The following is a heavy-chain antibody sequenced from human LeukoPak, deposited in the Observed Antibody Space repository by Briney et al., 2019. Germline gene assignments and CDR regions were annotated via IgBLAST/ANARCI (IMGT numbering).Heavy chain of an antibody. Sequence: SETLSLTCTVCSGSISSSSYYWGWIRQPPGKGLEWIGSIHYSGSTDYNPSLKSRVTISVDTSKNQFSLKLSSVTAADTAVYYCARLQNYGGAPWYSDLWGRGTLVTVSS. J-gene: IGHJ2*01. CDR2: IHYSGST. CDR3: ARLQNYGGAPWYSDL. V-gene: IGHV4-39*01. CDR1: SGSISSSSYY. D-gene: IGHD4-23*01.